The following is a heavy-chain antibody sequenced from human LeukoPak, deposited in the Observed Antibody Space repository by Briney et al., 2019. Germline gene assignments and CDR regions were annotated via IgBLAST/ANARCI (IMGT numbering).Heavy chain of an antibody. V-gene: IGHV4-39*01. CDR2: IYYSGNT. J-gene: IGHJ3*02. CDR1: GGSISSNTYY. Sequence: PSETLSLTCSVSGGSISSNTYYWGWIRQPPGMGLEWIGSIYYSGNTYYNPSLKSRVTISVNTSKNQFSLDLSSVAAADTAVYYCARLGMFFYDTNGFLDSFDIWGQGSIDTVSS. D-gene: IGHD3-22*01. CDR3: ARLGMFFYDTNGFLDSFDI.